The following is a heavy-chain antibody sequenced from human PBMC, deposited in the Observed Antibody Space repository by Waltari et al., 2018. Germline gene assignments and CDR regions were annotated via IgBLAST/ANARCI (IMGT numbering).Heavy chain of an antibody. D-gene: IGHD6-13*01. CDR3: ARGGPYSNIAAAGINWFDP. V-gene: IGHV1-24*01. CDR1: GYTLTELS. CDR2: FDPEDGET. J-gene: IGHJ5*02. Sequence: VQLVQSGPEVKKPGASVKVSCKVSGYTLTELSMHWVRQAPGKGLEWMGGFDPEDGETIYAQKFQGRVTISVDTSKNQFSLKLSSVTAADTAVYYCARGGPYSNIAAAGINWFDPWGQGTLVTVSS.